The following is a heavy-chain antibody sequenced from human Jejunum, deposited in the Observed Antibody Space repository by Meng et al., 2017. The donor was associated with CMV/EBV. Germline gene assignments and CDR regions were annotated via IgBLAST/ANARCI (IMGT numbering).Heavy chain of an antibody. J-gene: IGHJ4*02. V-gene: IGHV3-20*03. CDR1: GFTFHDYG. Sequence: SGFTFHDYGMNWARQAPGKGLEWVSGINWGSGTTNYADSVKDRFTISRDNAKNSLFLQMNSLRAEDTALYYCATGGVATVTARGLGYWGQGILVTVSS. D-gene: IGHD4-17*01. CDR2: INWGSGTT. CDR3: ATGGVATVTARGLGY.